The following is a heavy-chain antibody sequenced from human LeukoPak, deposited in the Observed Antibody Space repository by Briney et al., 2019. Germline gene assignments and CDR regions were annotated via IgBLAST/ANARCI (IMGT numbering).Heavy chain of an antibody. CDR1: GGSITTSNW. J-gene: IGHJ4*02. CDR2: IYYSGST. CDR3: GVGYSSSWPDY. V-gene: IGHV4-59*08. D-gene: IGHD6-13*01. Sequence: SETLSLTCAVSGGSITTSNWWSWIRQPPGKGLEWIGYIYYSGSTNYNPSLKSRVTISVDTSKNQFSLKLSSVTAADTAVYYCGVGYSSSWPDYWGQGTLVTVSS.